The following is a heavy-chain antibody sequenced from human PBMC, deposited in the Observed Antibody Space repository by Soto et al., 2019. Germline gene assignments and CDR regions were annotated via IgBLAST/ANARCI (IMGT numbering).Heavy chain of an antibody. V-gene: IGHV3-30-3*01. J-gene: IGHJ5*02. CDR3: ARDSARWLQVPDQ. CDR2: ISYDGVYK. Sequence: QVQLVESGGGVVQPGRSLRVSCAASGFTFRNYSMHWVRQAPGKGLEWVAVISYDGVYKYYGDSMKGRFTISRDNSRSMVYLQMNSLRPEDTAVYYCARDSARWLQVPDQWGQGTLVTVSS. CDR1: GFTFRNYS. D-gene: IGHD5-12*01.